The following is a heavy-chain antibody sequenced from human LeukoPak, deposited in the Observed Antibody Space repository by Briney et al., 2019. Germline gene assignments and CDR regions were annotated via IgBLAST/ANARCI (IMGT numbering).Heavy chain of an antibody. Sequence: GGSLRLSCAASGFTFSSYAMSWVRQAPGKGLEWVSAISGSGGSTYYADSVKGRFTISRDNSKNTLYLQMNSLRAEDTAVYYCAKEETTVTYYYYYYYMDVWGKGTTVTVSS. CDR2: ISGSGGST. CDR3: AKEETTVTYYYYYYYMDV. CDR1: GFTFSSYA. J-gene: IGHJ6*03. V-gene: IGHV3-23*01. D-gene: IGHD4-11*01.